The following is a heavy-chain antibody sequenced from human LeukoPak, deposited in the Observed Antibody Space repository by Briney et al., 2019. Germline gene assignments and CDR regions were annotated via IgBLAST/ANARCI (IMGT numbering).Heavy chain of an antibody. J-gene: IGHJ4*02. V-gene: IGHV3-23*01. CDR2: ISGSGGST. CDR3: AKALYYYGSGSYYGSDY. Sequence: GGSLRLSCAASGFTFSSYAMSWVRQAPGKGLEWVSAISGSGGSTYYADSVKGRFTISRDNSKNTLYLQMNSLRAEDTAVYYCAKALYYYGSGSYYGSDYWGQGTLVTVSS. CDR1: GFTFSSYA. D-gene: IGHD3-10*01.